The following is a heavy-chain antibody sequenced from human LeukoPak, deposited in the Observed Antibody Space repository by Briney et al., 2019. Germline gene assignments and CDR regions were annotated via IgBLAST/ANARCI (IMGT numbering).Heavy chain of an antibody. CDR3: AKDRPYYYDSSGYYHFDY. J-gene: IGHJ4*02. D-gene: IGHD3-22*01. Sequence: GSLRLSCAASGFTFSSYAMSWVRQAPGKGLEWVSAISGSGGSTYYADSAKGRFTISRDNSKNTLYLQMNSLRAEDTAVYYCAKDRPYYYDSSGYYHFDYWGQGTLVTVSS. V-gene: IGHV3-23*01. CDR2: ISGSGGST. CDR1: GFTFSSYA.